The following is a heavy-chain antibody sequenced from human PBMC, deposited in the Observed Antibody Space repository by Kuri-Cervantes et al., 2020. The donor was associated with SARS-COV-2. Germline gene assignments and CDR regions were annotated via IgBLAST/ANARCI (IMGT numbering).Heavy chain of an antibody. CDR3: ARDRGGHMDV. Sequence: LRLSCTVSGGSISSGSYYWSWIRQPAGKGLEWIGYIYTSGSTNYNPSLKSRVTISVDRSKNQFSLKLSSVTAADTAVYYCARDRGGHMDVWGKGTTVTVSS. CDR1: GGSISSGSYY. J-gene: IGHJ6*03. CDR2: IYTSGST. D-gene: IGHD3-16*01. V-gene: IGHV4-61*09.